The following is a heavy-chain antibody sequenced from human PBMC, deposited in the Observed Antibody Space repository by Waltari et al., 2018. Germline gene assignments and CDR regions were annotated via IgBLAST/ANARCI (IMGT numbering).Heavy chain of an antibody. J-gene: IGHJ4*02. CDR1: VFTLRAHA. Sequence: EVQLLESGGGLVQPGGSLRLPCEVSVFTLRAHAQSWVRQPPGKGLEWVSAITGIGNIHYADSVRGRFTISRDISQNTVFLQLSSLRAEDTALYYCARDVPPATAGTMFDYRGRGTLVTVSS. CDR3: ARDVPPATAGTMFDY. D-gene: IGHD6-19*01. V-gene: IGHV3-23*01. CDR2: ITGIGNI.